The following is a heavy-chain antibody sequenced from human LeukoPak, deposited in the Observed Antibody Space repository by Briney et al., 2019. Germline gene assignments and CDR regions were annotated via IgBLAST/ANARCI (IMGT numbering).Heavy chain of an antibody. J-gene: IGHJ6*03. V-gene: IGHV3-48*01. CDR2: IGTSSTTM. CDR3: ARFAAGGSYYYYMDV. CDR1: GFTFSSYT. D-gene: IGHD6-25*01. Sequence: GGSLRLSCAASGFTFSSYTMNWVRQPPGKGLEWGSNIGTSSTTMYYADSVKGRFTISRDNAKNSLYLQMNSLRADDTAVYYCARFAAGGSYYYYMDVWGKGTTVTVSS.